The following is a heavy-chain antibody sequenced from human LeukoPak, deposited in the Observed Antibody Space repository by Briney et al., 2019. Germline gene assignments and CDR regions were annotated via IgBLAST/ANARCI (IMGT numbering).Heavy chain of an antibody. J-gene: IGHJ4*02. CDR2: ISGSDDNR. V-gene: IGHV3-23*01. CDR1: GFTFSSYA. Sequence: PGGSLRLSCAASGFTFSSYAVSWVRQAPGKGLEWVSAISGSDDNRYYTDSVKGRFTVSRDNSKNSLYLQMSSLRAEDTAVYYCAKVKRFGEFIFDYWGQGTLVTVSS. CDR3: AKVKRFGEFIFDY. D-gene: IGHD3-10*01.